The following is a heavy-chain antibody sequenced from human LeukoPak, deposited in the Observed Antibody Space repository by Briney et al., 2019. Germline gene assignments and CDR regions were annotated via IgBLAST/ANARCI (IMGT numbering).Heavy chain of an antibody. V-gene: IGHV3-74*01. CDR1: GFTFTNYA. J-gene: IGHJ5*02. Sequence: GSLRLSCAASGFTFTNYAMNWVRQAPGQGLVWVSGISGDKSHTAYADSVKGRFTISRDNAKNTLHLQMNSLRDEDTAVYYCATATFYATSGYLPSWGQGTLVTVSS. CDR3: ATATFYATSGYLPS. D-gene: IGHD3-22*01. CDR2: ISGDKSHT.